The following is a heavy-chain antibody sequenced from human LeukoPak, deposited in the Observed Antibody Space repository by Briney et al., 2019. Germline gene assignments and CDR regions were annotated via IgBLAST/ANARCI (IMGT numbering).Heavy chain of an antibody. D-gene: IGHD2-2*01. CDR1: GGSISSGGYS. CDR2: IYHSGST. Sequence: SQTLSLTCAVSGGSISSGGYSWSWIRQPPGKGLEWIGYIYHSGSTYYNPSLKSRATISVDRSKNQFSLKLSSVTAADTAVYYCAREGEYCSSTSCSNWFDPWGQGTLVTVSS. V-gene: IGHV4-30-2*01. CDR3: AREGEYCSSTSCSNWFDP. J-gene: IGHJ5*02.